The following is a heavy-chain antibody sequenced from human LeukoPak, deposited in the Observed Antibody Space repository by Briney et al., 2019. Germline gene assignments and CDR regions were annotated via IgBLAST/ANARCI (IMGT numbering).Heavy chain of an antibody. V-gene: IGHV4-59*01. CDR3: ARGPEYYYDSSGYPLWFDP. J-gene: IGHJ5*02. Sequence: PETLSLTCTVSGGSISSYYWSWIRQPPGKGLEWIGYIYYSGSTNYNPSLKSRVTISVDTSKNQFSLKLSSVTAADTAVYYCARGPEYYYDSSGYPLWFDPWGQGTLVTVSS. D-gene: IGHD3-22*01. CDR1: GGSISSYY. CDR2: IYYSGST.